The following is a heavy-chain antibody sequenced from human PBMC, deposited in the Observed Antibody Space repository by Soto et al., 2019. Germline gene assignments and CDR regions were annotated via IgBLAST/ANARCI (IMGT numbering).Heavy chain of an antibody. CDR1: GGTFSSYA. CDR2: IIPIFGTA. V-gene: IGHV1-69*01. Sequence: QVQLVQSGAEVKKPGSSVKVSCKASGGTFSSYAISWVRQAPGQGLEWMGGIIPIFGTANYAQKFQGRVTITADESTSTAYMELSSLRSEDTAVYYCARAVNDYVWRSYRMGYFDYWGQGTLVTVSS. J-gene: IGHJ4*02. D-gene: IGHD3-16*02. CDR3: ARAVNDYVWRSYRMGYFDY.